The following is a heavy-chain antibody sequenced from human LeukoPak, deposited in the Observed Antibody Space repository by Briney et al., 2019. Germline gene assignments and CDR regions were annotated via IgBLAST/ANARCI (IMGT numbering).Heavy chain of an antibody. Sequence: PSETLSLTCTVSGGSISSSSYYWGWIRQPPGKGLEWIGSIYYSGSTYYNPSLKSRVTISVDTSKNQFSLKLSSVTAADTAVYYCARHFKQLPDFDYWGQGTLVTVSS. V-gene: IGHV4-39*01. J-gene: IGHJ4*02. CDR3: ARHFKQLPDFDY. CDR2: IYYSGST. CDR1: GGSISSSSYY. D-gene: IGHD1-1*01.